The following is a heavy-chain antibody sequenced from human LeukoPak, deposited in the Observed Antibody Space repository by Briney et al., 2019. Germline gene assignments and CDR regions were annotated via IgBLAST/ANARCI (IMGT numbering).Heavy chain of an antibody. Sequence: GGSLRLSCAASGFTFSNFGMHWVRQAPGKGLEWVAAIRYGGSNKYYADSVKGRFTISRDNSKNTLYLQMNSLRDDDTAVYYCVRGVGVSRLIYFDPWGQGTLVTVSS. D-gene: IGHD1-26*01. CDR3: VRGVGVSRLIYFDP. V-gene: IGHV3-33*01. J-gene: IGHJ5*02. CDR1: GFTFSNFG. CDR2: IRYGGSNK.